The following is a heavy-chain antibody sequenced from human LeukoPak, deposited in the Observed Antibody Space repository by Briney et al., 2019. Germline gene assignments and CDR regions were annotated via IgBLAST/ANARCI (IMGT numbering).Heavy chain of an antibody. CDR2: IYTSGST. CDR3: ASIPLRLGSYYFDY. J-gene: IGHJ4*02. Sequence: SETLSLTCTVSGGSISSYYWSWIRQPAGKGLEWIGRIYTSGSTNYNPSLKSRVTMSVDTSKNQFSLKLSSVTAADTAVYYCASIPLRLGSYYFDYWGQGTLVTVSS. D-gene: IGHD3-16*01. CDR1: GGSISSYY. V-gene: IGHV4-4*07.